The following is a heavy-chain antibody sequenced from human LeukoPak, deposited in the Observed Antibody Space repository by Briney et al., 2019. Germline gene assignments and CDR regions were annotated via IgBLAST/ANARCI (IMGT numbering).Heavy chain of an antibody. J-gene: IGHJ3*02. CDR2: IYTSGST. CDR1: GGSISSYY. D-gene: IGHD3-22*01. CDR3: ANYDSSGYNHAFDI. V-gene: IGHV4-4*07. Sequence: SETLSLTCTVSGGSISSYYWSWIRQPAGKGLEWIGRIYTSGSTNYNPSLKSRVTMSVDTSKNQFSLKLSSVTAADTAVYYCANYDSSGYNHAFDIWGQGTMVTVSS.